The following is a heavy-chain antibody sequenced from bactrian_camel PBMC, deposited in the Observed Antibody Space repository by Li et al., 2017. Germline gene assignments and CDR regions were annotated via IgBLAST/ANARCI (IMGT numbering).Heavy chain of an antibody. D-gene: IGHD2*01. Sequence: HVQLVESGGGSVQAGGSLRLSCTASGFTLEDSDMGWFRQPPGSGCELVSSISSDGSTYYPNSVKGRFTISHVNANNTLHLQMNALKPEDTAVYYCAADLGWCGSRPLQREFRNWGQGTQV. CDR3: AADLGWCGSRPLQREFRN. CDR2: ISSDGST. CDR1: GFTLEDSD. V-gene: IGHV3S63*01. J-gene: IGHJ4*01.